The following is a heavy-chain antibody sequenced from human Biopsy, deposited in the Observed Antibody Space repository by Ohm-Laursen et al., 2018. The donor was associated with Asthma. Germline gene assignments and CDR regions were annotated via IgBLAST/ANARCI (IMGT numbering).Heavy chain of an antibody. J-gene: IGHJ6*02. V-gene: IGHV4-31*03. CDR1: GDSISSPAYY. D-gene: IGHD3-10*01. Sequence: TLSLTCPVSGDSISSPAYYWSWVRQHPGKGLERIVHISNSGKTFYPPSLISRLIISLDTSKNQFSLKLRSVTAADTAVYYCARVRGDGSGSSIDNYFGMDVRGQGTTVTVSS. CDR3: ARVRGDGSGSSIDNYFGMDV. CDR2: ISNSGKT.